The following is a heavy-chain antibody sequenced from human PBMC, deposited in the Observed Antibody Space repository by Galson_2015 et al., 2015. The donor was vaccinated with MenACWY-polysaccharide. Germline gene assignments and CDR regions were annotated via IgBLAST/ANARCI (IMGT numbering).Heavy chain of an antibody. Sequence: SVKVSCKASGGTFSNSGINWMRQAPGQGLEWMGVIIPIFGTTNYAQNFLGRVTITADESTTTAHMELRSLRSGDTAMYYCARNPIPRSGGPLPYWGQGTPVTVSS. V-gene: IGHV1-69*13. CDR1: GGTFSNSG. CDR2: IIPIFGTT. D-gene: IGHD4-23*01. CDR3: ARNPIPRSGGPLPY. J-gene: IGHJ4*02.